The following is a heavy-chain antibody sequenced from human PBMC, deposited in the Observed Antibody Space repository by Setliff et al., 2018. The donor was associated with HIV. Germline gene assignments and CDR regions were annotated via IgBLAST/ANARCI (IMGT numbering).Heavy chain of an antibody. CDR2: IRYDGSDK. Sequence: PGGSLRLSCAASGFTFSNYGMHWVRQAPGKGLEWVAFIRYDGSDKYYADSVQGRFTISRDNSKNTLYLQMNSLRPEDTAVYYCAKDETYHPVLTGYSALDYWGQGTLVTVSS. J-gene: IGHJ4*02. V-gene: IGHV3-30*02. CDR3: AKDETYHPVLTGYSALDY. D-gene: IGHD3-9*01. CDR1: GFTFSNYG.